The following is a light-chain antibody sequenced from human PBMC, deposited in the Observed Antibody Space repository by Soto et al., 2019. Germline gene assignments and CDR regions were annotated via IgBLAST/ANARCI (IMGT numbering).Light chain of an antibody. CDR3: QQYNSYPVT. J-gene: IGKJ1*01. CDR1: QSISSW. Sequence: DLQMTQSPSTLSASVGDRVTITCRASQSISSWLAWYQQKPGKAPKLLIYKPSSLESGVPSRFSGSGSWTEFTLTISSLQHDDVATYYCQQYNSYPVTFGQGTKVEI. V-gene: IGKV1-5*03. CDR2: KPS.